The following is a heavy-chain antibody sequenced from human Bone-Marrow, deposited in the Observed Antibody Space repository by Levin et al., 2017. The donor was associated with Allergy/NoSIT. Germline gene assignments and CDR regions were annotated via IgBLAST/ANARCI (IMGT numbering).Heavy chain of an antibody. CDR1: GFNFSTYT. J-gene: IGHJ6*02. CDR2: ISSRSTFI. CDR3: ARGAAVPGSPRGGMDV. D-gene: IGHD6-19*01. V-gene: IGHV3-21*01. Sequence: AGGSLRLSCDGSGFNFSTYTLHWVRQAPGKGLEWVSSISSRSTFIHYADSVKGRFTISRDNAKNSLSLQMSSLRDEDTALYYCARGAAVPGSPRGGMDVWGQGTTVTVSS.